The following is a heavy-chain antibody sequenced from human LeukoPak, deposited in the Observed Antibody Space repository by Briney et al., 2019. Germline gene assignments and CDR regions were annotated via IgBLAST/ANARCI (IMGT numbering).Heavy chain of an antibody. J-gene: IGHJ5*02. V-gene: IGHV4-30-4*01. CDR1: GGSISRGDYY. Sequence: SETLPLTCIVSGGSISRGDYYWSWIRQPPGKGLEWIGYIYYTGNANNNPSLTSRVTMSLDTSKNQFSLKLSSVTAADTAVYYCARAGDSSGYYVSWFDPWGQGTLVTVSS. CDR3: ARAGDSSGYYVSWFDP. CDR2: IYYTGNA. D-gene: IGHD3-22*01.